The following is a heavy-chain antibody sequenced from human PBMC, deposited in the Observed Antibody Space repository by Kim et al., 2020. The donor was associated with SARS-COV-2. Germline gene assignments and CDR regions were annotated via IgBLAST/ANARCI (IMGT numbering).Heavy chain of an antibody. D-gene: IGHD6-6*01. Sequence: PYLKSRVTISVDTSKNQFSLELSSVTAADTAVYYCARLNHAPIAAARFDYWGQGTLVTVSS. J-gene: IGHJ4*02. V-gene: IGHV4-59*08. CDR3: ARLNHAPIAAARFDY.